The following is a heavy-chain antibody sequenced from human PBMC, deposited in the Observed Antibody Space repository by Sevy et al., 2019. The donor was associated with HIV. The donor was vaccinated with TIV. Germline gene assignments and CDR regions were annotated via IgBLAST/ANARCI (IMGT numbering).Heavy chain of an antibody. CDR1: GFTFSKYW. Sequence: GGSLRLSCAASGFTFSKYWMSWVRQAPGKGLEWVANINQDGSENYYVDSVKGRFTISSDNGKNPLYLQMNSLRAEDTAVYYCARETGSSHFDYWGHGTLVTVSS. V-gene: IGHV3-7*01. J-gene: IGHJ4*01. CDR2: INQDGSEN. D-gene: IGHD3-10*01. CDR3: ARETGSSHFDY.